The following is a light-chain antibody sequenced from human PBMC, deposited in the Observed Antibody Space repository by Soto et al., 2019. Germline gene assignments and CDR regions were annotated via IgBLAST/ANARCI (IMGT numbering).Light chain of an antibody. CDR2: AAS. CDR1: QSISRN. Sequence: EIVMTQSPATLSVSPGERATLSCRASQSISRNLAWYQQTPGQAPRLLIYAASTRATGLPARFSGSGSGTEFTLTISSLQSEDFAVYSCQQYNNWPLTFGQGTKVDIK. V-gene: IGKV3-15*01. J-gene: IGKJ1*01. CDR3: QQYNNWPLT.